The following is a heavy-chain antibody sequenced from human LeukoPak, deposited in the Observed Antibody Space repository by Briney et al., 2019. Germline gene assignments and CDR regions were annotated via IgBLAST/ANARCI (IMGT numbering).Heavy chain of an antibody. Sequence: GGSLRLSCAASGFTFNNYAMTWVRQAPGKGLEWVSSIGGISGSAYYPDSVKGRFTISRDNSKNTVYLQMNSLRAEDTAVYFCAKSAFYDRLYFDSWGQGTLVTVSS. CDR1: GFTFNNYA. J-gene: IGHJ4*02. D-gene: IGHD2/OR15-2a*01. CDR2: IGGISGSA. CDR3: AKSAFYDRLYFDS. V-gene: IGHV3-23*01.